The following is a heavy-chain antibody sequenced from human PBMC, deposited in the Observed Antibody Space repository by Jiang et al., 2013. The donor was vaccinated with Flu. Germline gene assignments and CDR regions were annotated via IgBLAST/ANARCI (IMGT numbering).Heavy chain of an antibody. CDR1: YY. Sequence: YYWGWIRQPPGKGLEWIGSIYYSGSTYYNPSLKSRVTISVDTSKNQFSLKLSSVTAADTAVYYCARGEGTVTPFDYWGQGTLVTVSS. D-gene: IGHD4-17*01. CDR2: IYYSGST. J-gene: IGHJ4*02. CDR3: ARGEGTVTPFDY. V-gene: IGHV4-39*01.